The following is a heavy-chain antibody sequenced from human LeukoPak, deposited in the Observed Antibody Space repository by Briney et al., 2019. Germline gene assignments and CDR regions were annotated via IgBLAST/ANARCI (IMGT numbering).Heavy chain of an antibody. CDR2: IIPILGIA. D-gene: IGHD3-9*01. J-gene: IGHJ6*02. V-gene: IGHV1-69*04. CDR3: ARDPGYDILTGTDYYGMDV. CDR1: GGTFSSYA. Sequence: SVKVSCKASGGTFSSYAISWVRQAPGQGLAWMGRIIPILGIANYAQKFQSRVTITADKSTSTAYMELSSLRSEDTAVYYCARDPGYDILTGTDYYGMDVWGQGTTVTVSS.